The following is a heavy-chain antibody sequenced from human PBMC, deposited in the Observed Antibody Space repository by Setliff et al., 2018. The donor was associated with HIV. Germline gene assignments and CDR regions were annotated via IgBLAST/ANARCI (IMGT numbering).Heavy chain of an antibody. D-gene: IGHD4-4*01. V-gene: IGHV3-21*04. J-gene: IGHJ4*02. CDR2: ISSSSSYI. Sequence: GGSLRLSCAASGFTFSSYSMNWVRQAPGKGLEWVSSISSSSSYIYYADSVKGRFTISRDNAKNSLYLQMNSLRAEDTAVYYCAKDQGTTVTTWDHWGQGTLVTVSS. CDR3: AKDQGTTVTTWDH. CDR1: GFTFSSYS.